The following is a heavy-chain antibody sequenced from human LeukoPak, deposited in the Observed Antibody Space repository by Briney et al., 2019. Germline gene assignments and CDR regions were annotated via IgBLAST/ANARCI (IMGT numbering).Heavy chain of an antibody. CDR3: ARDSYSRD. CDR2: IQTNENT. J-gene: IGHJ4*02. D-gene: IGHD3-10*01. V-gene: IGHV3-53*01. CDR1: GFIVSSSY. Sequence: PGGSLRLSCAASGFIVSSSYMSWVRQAPGKGLEWVSLIQTNENTYYADYVTGRFTISRDNSKNTLYLEMNSLRAEDTAVYYCARDSYSRDWGQGPLVTVSS.